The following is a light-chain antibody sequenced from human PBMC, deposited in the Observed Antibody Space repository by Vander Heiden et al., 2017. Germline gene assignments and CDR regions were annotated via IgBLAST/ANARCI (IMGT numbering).Light chain of an antibody. CDR2: LGS. J-gene: IGKJ2*01. CDR3: MQALQTPYT. V-gene: IGKV2-28*01. CDR1: QSLLHSNGYKY. Sequence: IVMTQSPPSLPVTPGEPASISCRPSQSLLHSNGYKYLDWYLQKPGQSPQLLIYLGSNRASGVPDRFSGSGSGTDFTLKISRVEAEDVGVYYCMQALQTPYTFGQGTKLEIK.